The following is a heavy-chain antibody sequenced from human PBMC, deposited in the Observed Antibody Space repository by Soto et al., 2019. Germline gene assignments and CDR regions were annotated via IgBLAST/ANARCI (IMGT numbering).Heavy chain of an antibody. CDR1: GLIFSDVW. J-gene: IGHJ4*02. CDR3: TTSNLGVDF. Sequence: GGSLRLSCAASGLIFSDVWMTWVRQAPGKGLEWVGRIKTKPDDGTIDYAAPVRGRFTISRDDSKNTLYLKMTSLTPDDTGVYYCTTSNLGVDFWGPGTLVTVSS. CDR2: IKTKPDDGTI. V-gene: IGHV3-15*01. D-gene: IGHD2-8*01.